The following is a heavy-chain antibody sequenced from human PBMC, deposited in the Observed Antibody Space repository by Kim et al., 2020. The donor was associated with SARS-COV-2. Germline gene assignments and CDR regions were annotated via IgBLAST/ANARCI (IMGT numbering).Heavy chain of an antibody. D-gene: IGHD3-16*01. CDR3: AGGRHWFDP. CDR2: SYYSGST. J-gene: IGHJ5*02. CDR1: GGSISSCY. Sequence: SETLSLTCTVSGGSISSCYCNWIRQPPGQGLEWMGYSYYSGSTNSNPSLKSQVTISVDTSKNQYSLKLSPVTAADAAVYYCAGGRHWFDPWGQGTLVTVSP. V-gene: IGHV4-59*01.